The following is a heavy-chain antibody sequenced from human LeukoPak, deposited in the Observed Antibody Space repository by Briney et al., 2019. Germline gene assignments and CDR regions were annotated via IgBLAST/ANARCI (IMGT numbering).Heavy chain of an antibody. J-gene: IGHJ6*03. V-gene: IGHV3-21*01. CDR1: GFTFSSYS. CDR3: ASGCYYYYYMDV. CDR2: ISSSSSYI. Sequence: GGSLRLSCAAAGFTFSSYSMNWVRQAPGKGLEWVSSISSSSSYIYYADSVKGRFTISRDNAKNSLYLQMNSLRAEDTAVYYCASGCYYYYYMDVWGKGTTVTVSS.